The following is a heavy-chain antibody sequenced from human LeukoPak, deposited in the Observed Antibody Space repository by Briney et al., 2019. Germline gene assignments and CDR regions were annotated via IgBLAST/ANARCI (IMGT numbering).Heavy chain of an antibody. D-gene: IGHD3-22*01. Sequence: GGSLRLSCAASGFTFSSYGMHWVRQAPGKGLEWVGGIWFDGTNRYYADSVKGRFTISRDNSKNTLYLQMNSLRAEDTAVYYCARDSQGLVFITTIDYWGQGTLVIVSS. CDR1: GFTFSSYG. V-gene: IGHV3-33*01. J-gene: IGHJ4*02. CDR3: ARDSQGLVFITTIDY. CDR2: IWFDGTNR.